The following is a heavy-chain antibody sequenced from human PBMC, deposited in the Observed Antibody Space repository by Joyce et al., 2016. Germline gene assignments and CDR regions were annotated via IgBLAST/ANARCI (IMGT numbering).Heavy chain of an antibody. CDR1: GDSVSSNSAA. D-gene: IGHD3-22*01. V-gene: IGHV6-1*01. CDR3: ARAGYYHTSGYYYPNFDY. Sequence: GDSVSSNSAAWNWIRQSPSRGLEWLGRTYYRSKWYNDYAGSVKSRITINPDTPKNQFSLQLNSVTPEDAAVYYCARAGYYHTSGYYYPNFDYWGPGTLVTVSS. CDR2: TYYRSKWYN. J-gene: IGHJ4*02.